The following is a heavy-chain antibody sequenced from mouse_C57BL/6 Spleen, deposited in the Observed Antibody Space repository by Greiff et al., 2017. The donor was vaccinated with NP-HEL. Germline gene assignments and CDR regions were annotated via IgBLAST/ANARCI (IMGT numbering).Heavy chain of an antibody. CDR2: ISDGGSYT. CDR3: ARDQGGYAMDY. CDR1: GFTFSSYA. J-gene: IGHJ4*01. V-gene: IGHV5-4*01. D-gene: IGHD3-2*02. Sequence: EVQLQESGGGLVKPGGSLKLSCAASGFTFSSYAMSWVRQTPEKRLEWVATISDGGSYTYYPDNVKGRFTISRDNAKNNLYLQMSHLKSEDTAMYYCARDQGGYAMDYWGQGTSVTVSS.